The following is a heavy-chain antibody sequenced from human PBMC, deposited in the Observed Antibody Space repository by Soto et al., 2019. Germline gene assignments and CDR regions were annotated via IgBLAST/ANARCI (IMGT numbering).Heavy chain of an antibody. CDR2: INYSGST. CDR1: GGSISYYY. D-gene: IGHD3-9*01. V-gene: IGHV4-59*08. CDR3: ARQDDILTGVDY. Sequence: QVQLQELGPGLVKPSETLSLTCTVSGGSISYYYWSWIRQPPGKGLEWIGYINYSGSTNYNPSLKSRVSISIATSKNHFSLKLSSVSAADTAVYYCARQDDILTGVDYWGQGTLVTVSS. J-gene: IGHJ4*02.